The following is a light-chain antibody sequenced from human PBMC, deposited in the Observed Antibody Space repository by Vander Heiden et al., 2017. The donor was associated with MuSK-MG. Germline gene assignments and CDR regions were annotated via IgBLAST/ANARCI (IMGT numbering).Light chain of an antibody. J-gene: IGLJ1*01. CDR1: SSDVGGYNY. CDR2: DVS. V-gene: IGLV2-14*03. Sequence: QSALTQPASVSRLPGQSITISCTGTSSDVGGYNYVSWYQQHPGKAPKLMIYDVSGRPSGVSNRFSGSKSGNTASLTISGLQAEDEADYYCSSYTSSSPYVFGIGTKVTVL. CDR3: SSYTSSSPYV.